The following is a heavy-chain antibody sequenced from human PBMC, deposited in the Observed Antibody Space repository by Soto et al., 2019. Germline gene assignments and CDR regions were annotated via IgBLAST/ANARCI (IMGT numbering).Heavy chain of an antibody. Sequence: SETLSLTCTVSGGSISSYYLSWIRQPAGKGLEWIGRIYTSGSTNYNPSLKSRVTTSVDTSKNQFSPKLSSVTAADTAVYYCARVGKLELQGGAFDIWGQGTMVT. V-gene: IGHV4-4*07. CDR3: ARVGKLELQGGAFDI. D-gene: IGHD1-7*01. CDR1: GGSISSYY. CDR2: IYTSGST. J-gene: IGHJ3*02.